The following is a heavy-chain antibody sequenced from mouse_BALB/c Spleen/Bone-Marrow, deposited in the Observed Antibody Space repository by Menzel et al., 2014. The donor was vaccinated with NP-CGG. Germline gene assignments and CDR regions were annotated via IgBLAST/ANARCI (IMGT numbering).Heavy chain of an antibody. J-gene: IGHJ2*01. CDR2: INPDSRTI. CDR1: GFDFSRYW. Sequence: EVQRVESGGGLVQPGGSLKLSCAASGFDFSRYWMSWVRQAPGKGLEWIGEINPDSRTINYSPSLKDKFIISRDNAKNTLYLRLNKVRSEDIALYYCARPDYYGYLNYWGQGATLTVSS. CDR3: ARPDYYGYLNY. V-gene: IGHV4-1*02. D-gene: IGHD1-1*01.